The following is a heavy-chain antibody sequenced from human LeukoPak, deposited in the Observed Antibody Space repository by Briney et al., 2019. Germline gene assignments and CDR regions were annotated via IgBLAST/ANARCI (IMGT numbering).Heavy chain of an antibody. J-gene: IGHJ5*02. CDR1: GYTFTGYY. Sequence: ASVKVSCKASGYTFTGYYMHWVRQAPGQGLEWMGRINPNSGGTNYAQKFQGRVTMTRDTSMSTAYMELSRLRSDDTAVYYCARVPPHYYDSSGYYKGEVNWFDPWGQGTLVTVSS. CDR2: INPNSGGT. V-gene: IGHV1-2*06. D-gene: IGHD3-22*01. CDR3: ARVPPHYYDSSGYYKGEVNWFDP.